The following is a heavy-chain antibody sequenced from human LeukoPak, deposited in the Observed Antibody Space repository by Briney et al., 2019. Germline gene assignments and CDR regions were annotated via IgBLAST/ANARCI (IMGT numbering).Heavy chain of an antibody. D-gene: IGHD2-15*01. CDR3: AKVVVVVAATYSWFDP. CDR1: GFTFSSYA. Sequence: GGSLRLSCAASGFTFSSYAMSWVRQAPGKGLEWVSAISGSGGSTYYADSVKGRFTISRDSSKNTLYLQMNSLRAEDTAVYYCAKVVVVVAATYSWFDPWGQGTLVTVSS. CDR2: ISGSGGST. J-gene: IGHJ5*02. V-gene: IGHV3-23*01.